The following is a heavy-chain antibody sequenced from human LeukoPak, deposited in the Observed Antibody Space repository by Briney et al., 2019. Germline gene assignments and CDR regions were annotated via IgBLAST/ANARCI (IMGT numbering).Heavy chain of an antibody. CDR2: ISSSSSYI. CDR1: GFTFNNYW. V-gene: IGHV3-21*04. Sequence: PGGSLRLSCSASGFTFNNYWMHWIRQAPGKGLEWVSSISSSSSYIYYADSVKGRFTISRDNAKNSLYLQMNSLRVDDTAVYYCARDLNWPGPWGQGTLVTVSS. D-gene: IGHD5-24*01. CDR3: ARDLNWPGP. J-gene: IGHJ5*02.